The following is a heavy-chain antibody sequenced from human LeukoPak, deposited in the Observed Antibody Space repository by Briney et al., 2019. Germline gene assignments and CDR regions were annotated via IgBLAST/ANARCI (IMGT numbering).Heavy chain of an antibody. Sequence: GASVKVSCKASGGTFSSYVINWVRQAPGQGLEWMGGFIPIFGTANYAQKFQGVVTITADKSTSTAYMELSSLRSEDTAVYFCALSSGSGYETYFDYWGQGTLVTVSS. CDR1: GGTFSSYV. D-gene: IGHD5-12*01. CDR3: ALSSGSGYETYFDY. CDR2: FIPIFGTA. J-gene: IGHJ4*02. V-gene: IGHV1-69*06.